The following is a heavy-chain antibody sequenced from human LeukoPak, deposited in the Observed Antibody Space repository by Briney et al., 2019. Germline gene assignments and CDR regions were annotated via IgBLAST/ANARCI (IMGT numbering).Heavy chain of an antibody. V-gene: IGHV1-69*13. D-gene: IGHD2-8*01. CDR1: GGTFSSYA. Sequence: GASVKVSCKASGGTFSSYAISWVRQAPGQGLEWMGGIIPIFGTANYAQKFQGRVTITADESTSTVYMDLSSLRSEDTAVYYCTRDRGYCRNSDCYHYYMDVWGGGTTVTVSS. CDR3: TRDRGYCRNSDCYHYYMDV. J-gene: IGHJ6*03. CDR2: IIPIFGTA.